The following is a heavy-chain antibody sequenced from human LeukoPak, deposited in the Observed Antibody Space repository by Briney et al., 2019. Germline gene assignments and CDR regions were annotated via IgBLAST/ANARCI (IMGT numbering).Heavy chain of an antibody. V-gene: IGHV3-23*01. CDR2: ISGGGDIT. CDR3: AKDSFDY. J-gene: IGHJ4*02. Sequence: GGSLRLSCAASGFTFTSYAMSWVRQAPGKGLEWVSVISGGGDITYYADSVKGRFTISRDNSKNTLYLQMNSLRAEDTAVYYCAKDSFDYWGQGTLVTVSS. CDR1: GFTFTSYA.